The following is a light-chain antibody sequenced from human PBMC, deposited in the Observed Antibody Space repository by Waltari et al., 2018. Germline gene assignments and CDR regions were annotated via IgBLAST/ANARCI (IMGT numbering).Light chain of an antibody. J-gene: IGLJ3*02. Sequence: QSALAQPRSVSGSPGQSVTIPCTGPSSDVGVYCYVSLYQQHPGRGPKLIIYDVDKPPSGVPDRFSGSKSGNTASLTISGLQADDESDFYCCSYAANILWLFGGGTKVTVL. CDR1: SSDVGVYCY. CDR2: DVD. CDR3: CSYAANILWL. V-gene: IGLV2-11*01.